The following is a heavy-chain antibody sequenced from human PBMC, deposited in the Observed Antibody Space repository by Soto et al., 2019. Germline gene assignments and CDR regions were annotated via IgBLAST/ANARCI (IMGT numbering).Heavy chain of an antibody. CDR1: GFSLNTYGVG. Sequence: QITLKESGPTLVKPTQTLTLTCTFSGFSLNTYGVGVGWSRQPPGKALEWLAVVYWSDERFYSPSLETRLIITKDTSKNQVVLTLINMDPVDTATYYCAHRMVNEGFAYWGQGTLVTVSS. CDR2: VYWSDER. D-gene: IGHD2-8*01. V-gene: IGHV2-5*01. J-gene: IGHJ4*02. CDR3: AHRMVNEGFAY.